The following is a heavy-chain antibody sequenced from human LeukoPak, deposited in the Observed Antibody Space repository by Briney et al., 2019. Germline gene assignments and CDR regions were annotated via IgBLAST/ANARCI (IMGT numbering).Heavy chain of an antibody. V-gene: IGHV4-39*07. J-gene: IGHJ4*02. CDR2: IYFSGST. CDR1: GGSISSITYY. Sequence: PSETLSLTCTVSGGSISSITYYWGWIRQPPGKGLEWIGTIYFSGSTYYNPSPRSRVSMSVDTSKSQFSLNLTSVTAAETAMYYCARVSYTSSWYDIDYWGQGALVTVSS. CDR3: ARVSYTSSWYDIDY. D-gene: IGHD6-13*01.